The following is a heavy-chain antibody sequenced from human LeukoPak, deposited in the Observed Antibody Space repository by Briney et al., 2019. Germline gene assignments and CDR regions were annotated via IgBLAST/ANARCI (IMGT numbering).Heavy chain of an antibody. CDR2: INHSGST. CDR3: ARISGSYYYYYGMDV. Sequence: SETLSLTCAVYGGSFSGYYWSWIRQPPGKGLEWIGEINHSGSTNYNPSLKSRVTISVDTSKNQSSLKLSSVTAADTAVYYCARISGSYYYYYGMDVWGQGTTVTVSS. D-gene: IGHD1-26*01. V-gene: IGHV4-34*01. CDR1: GGSFSGYY. J-gene: IGHJ6*02.